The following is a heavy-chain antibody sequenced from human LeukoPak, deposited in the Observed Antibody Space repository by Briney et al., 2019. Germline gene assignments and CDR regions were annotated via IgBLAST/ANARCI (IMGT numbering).Heavy chain of an antibody. Sequence: LGGSLRLSCAASGXTFSSSGMSWVRQAPGKGLEWVANMKHDGIEKYYVDSVRGRFTISRDNTKNSLYLQMSSLRAEDTAVYFCAREGREGYNYPALDFWGQGILVTVSS. CDR1: GXTFSSSG. CDR3: AREGREGYNYPALDF. D-gene: IGHD5-24*01. V-gene: IGHV3-7*03. CDR2: MKHDGIEK. J-gene: IGHJ4*02.